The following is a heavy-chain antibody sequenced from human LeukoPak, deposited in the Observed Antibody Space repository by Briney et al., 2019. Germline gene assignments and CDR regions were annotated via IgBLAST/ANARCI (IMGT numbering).Heavy chain of an antibody. CDR1: GYTFTSYY. CDR3: ARGGHYCSGGSCYSNWFDP. Sequence: GASVKVSCKASGYTFTSYYMHWVRQAPGQGPEWMGIINPSGGSTSYAQKFQGRVTMTRDTSTSTVYMELSSLRSEDTAVYYCARGGHYCSGGSCYSNWFDPWGQGTLVTVSS. J-gene: IGHJ5*02. CDR2: INPSGGST. V-gene: IGHV1-46*01. D-gene: IGHD2-15*01.